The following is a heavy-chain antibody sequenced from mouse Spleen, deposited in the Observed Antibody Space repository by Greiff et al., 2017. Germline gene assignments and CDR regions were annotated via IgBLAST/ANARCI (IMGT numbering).Heavy chain of an antibody. V-gene: IGHV1-59*01. D-gene: IGHD2-3*01. J-gene: IGHJ1*01. CDR1: GYTFTSYW. Sequence: VQLQQPGAELVRPGTSVKLSCKASGYTFTSYWMHWVKQRPGQGLEWIGVIDPSDSYTNYNQKFKGKATLTVDTSSSTAYMQLSSLTSEDSAVYYCARDGYYENWYFDVWGAGTTVTVSS. CDR2: IDPSDSYT. CDR3: ARDGYYENWYFDV.